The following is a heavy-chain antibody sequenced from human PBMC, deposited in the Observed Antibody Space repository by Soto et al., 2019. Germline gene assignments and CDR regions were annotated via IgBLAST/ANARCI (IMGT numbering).Heavy chain of an antibody. D-gene: IGHD2-2*01. Sequence: QLQLQESGPGLVKPSETLSLTCTVSGGSISSSSYYWGWIRQPPGKGLEWIGSIYYSGSTYYNPSLKSRVTISVDTSKNQFSLKPSSVTAADTAVYYCACDIVVVPATVPHHYGMDVWGQGTTVTVSS. CDR2: IYYSGST. CDR3: ACDIVVVPATVPHHYGMDV. J-gene: IGHJ6*02. CDR1: GGSISSSSYY. V-gene: IGHV4-39*01.